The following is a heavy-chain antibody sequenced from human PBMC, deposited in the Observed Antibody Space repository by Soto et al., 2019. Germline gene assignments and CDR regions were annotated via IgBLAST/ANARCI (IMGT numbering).Heavy chain of an antibody. CDR1: GFTFSSYG. CDR2: ISYDGSNI. D-gene: IGHD6-19*01. J-gene: IGHJ6*01. Sequence: QVQLVESGGGVVQPGRSLRLSCAASGFTFSSYGMHWVRQAPGTRLEWVAVISYDGSNIYYADSVKSRFTISSDTSKNTVYLEVGSLRAEDTAVYYCAKETVAGYYYYGMDVWGQGTKVTVSS. CDR3: AKETVAGYYYYGMDV. V-gene: IGHV3-30*18.